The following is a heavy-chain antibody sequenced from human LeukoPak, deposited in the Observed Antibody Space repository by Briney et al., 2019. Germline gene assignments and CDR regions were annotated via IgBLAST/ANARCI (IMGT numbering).Heavy chain of an antibody. D-gene: IGHD4-17*01. CDR2: FDPEDGET. V-gene: IGHV1-24*01. CDR3: ATGKSTVTTNFDY. Sequence: ASVKVSCKVSGYTLTELSMHWVRQAPGKGLEWMGGFDPEDGETIYAQKFQGRVTMTEDTPTDTAYMELSSLRSEDTAVYYCATGKSTVTTNFDYWGQGTLVTVSS. CDR1: GYTLTELS. J-gene: IGHJ4*02.